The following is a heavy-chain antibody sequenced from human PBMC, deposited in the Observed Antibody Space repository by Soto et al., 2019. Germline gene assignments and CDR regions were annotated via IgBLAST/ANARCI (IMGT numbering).Heavy chain of an antibody. CDR1: GGSISSSSYY. V-gene: IGHV4-39*01. CDR2: IYYSGST. Sequence: SETLSLTCTVSGGSISSSSYYWGWIRQPPGKGLEWIGSIYYSGSTYYNPSLKSRVTISVDTSKNQFSLKLSSVTAADTAVYYCARLRGLYDYIWGSYRVPLYVDYWGQGTLVTVSS. D-gene: IGHD3-16*02. CDR3: ARLRGLYDYIWGSYRVPLYVDY. J-gene: IGHJ4*02.